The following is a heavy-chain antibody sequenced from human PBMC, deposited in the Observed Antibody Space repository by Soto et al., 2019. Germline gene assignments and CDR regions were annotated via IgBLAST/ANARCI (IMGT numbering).Heavy chain of an antibody. CDR3: ARTHIVVVTASYNWFDP. Sequence: VASVKVSCKVSGGTFSSYAISWVRQAPGQGLEWMGGIIPIFGTANYAQKFQGRVTITADESTSTAYMELSSLRSEDTAVYYCARTHIVVVTASYNWFDPWGKGTLVTVSS. CDR1: GGTFSSYA. V-gene: IGHV1-69*13. CDR2: IIPIFGTA. J-gene: IGHJ5*02. D-gene: IGHD2-21*02.